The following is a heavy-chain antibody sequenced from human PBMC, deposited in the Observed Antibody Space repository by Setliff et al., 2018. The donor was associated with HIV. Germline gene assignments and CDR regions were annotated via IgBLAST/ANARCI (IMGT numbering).Heavy chain of an antibody. Sequence: SETLSLTCTVSGGSINSGVYYWSWIRQHPGKGLEWIGNIYYSSGSTYYNPSLRSRVIISVDTSKNMFSLSLSSVTAADTAIYYCARVAFGSSSWHFDYWGQGSLVTVSS. J-gene: IGHJ4*02. CDR3: ARVAFGSSSWHFDY. CDR1: GGSINSGVYY. V-gene: IGHV4-31*03. D-gene: IGHD6-13*01. CDR2: IYYSSGST.